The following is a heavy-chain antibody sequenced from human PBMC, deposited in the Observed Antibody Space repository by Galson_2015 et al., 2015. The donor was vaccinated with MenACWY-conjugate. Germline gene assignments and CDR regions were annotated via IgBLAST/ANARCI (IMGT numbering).Heavy chain of an antibody. CDR2: ISGSGRT. V-gene: IGHV3-23*01. CDR3: AKYAAYVSGSLLTPFDP. Sequence: LRLSCAASGFSFSAYAMTWVRQGPGKGLEWVSTISGSGRTYYADSVKGRFTISRDNSKNTLYLQMNSLRADDTAVYYCAKYAAYVSGSLLTPFDPWGQGTLVTVSS. D-gene: IGHD3-10*01. J-gene: IGHJ5*02. CDR1: GFSFSAYA.